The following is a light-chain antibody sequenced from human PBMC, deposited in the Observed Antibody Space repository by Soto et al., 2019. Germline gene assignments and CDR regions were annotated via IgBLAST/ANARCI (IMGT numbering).Light chain of an antibody. CDR3: QKYNSAPPWT. V-gene: IGKV1-27*01. CDR2: AAS. Sequence: DIQMTQSPSSLSASVGDRVTITCRASQGISNYLAWYQQKPGKVPKLLIYAASTLQSGVPSRFSGSGSGKDFTLTISSLQPEAVATYYCQKYNSAPPWTFGQGTKVDIK. J-gene: IGKJ1*01. CDR1: QGISNY.